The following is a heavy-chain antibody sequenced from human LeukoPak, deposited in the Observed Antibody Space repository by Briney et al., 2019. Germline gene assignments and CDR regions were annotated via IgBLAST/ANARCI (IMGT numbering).Heavy chain of an antibody. D-gene: IGHD4-17*01. CDR2: IIPIFGTT. V-gene: IGHV1-69*13. Sequence: ASVKVSCKASGGTFSSYAISWVRQAPGQGLEWMGGIIPIFGTTNYAQKFQGRVSITADESTSTAYMELSSLRSEDTAIYYCARESTTVTTHNWFDPWSQGTLVTVSS. J-gene: IGHJ5*02. CDR1: GGTFSSYA. CDR3: ARESTTVTTHNWFDP.